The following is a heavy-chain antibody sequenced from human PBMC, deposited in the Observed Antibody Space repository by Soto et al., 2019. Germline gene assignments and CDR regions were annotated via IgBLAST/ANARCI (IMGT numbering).Heavy chain of an antibody. CDR2: IKSKTDGGTT. Sequence: GGSLILSCAASGFTFSNAWMSWVRQAPGKGLEWVGRIKSKTDGGTTDYAAPVKGRFTISRDDSKNTLYLQMNSLKTEDTAVYYCTTDFDYSNVFDYWGQGTLVTVSS. J-gene: IGHJ4*02. D-gene: IGHD4-4*01. CDR1: GFTFSNAW. CDR3: TTDFDYSNVFDY. V-gene: IGHV3-15*01.